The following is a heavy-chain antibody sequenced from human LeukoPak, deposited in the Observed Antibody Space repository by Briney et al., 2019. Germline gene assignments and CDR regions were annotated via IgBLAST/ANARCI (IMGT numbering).Heavy chain of an antibody. Sequence: GGSLRLSCAASGFTFSNYAITWVRQAPGKGLEWVSTISSSGTNTYYADSVKGRFTISRDNSKNTLYLQMNSLRAEDTAVYYCANDGHYDSSGFTLQYWGQGTLVTVSS. D-gene: IGHD3-22*01. CDR3: ANDGHYDSSGFTLQY. V-gene: IGHV3-23*01. J-gene: IGHJ1*01. CDR2: ISSSGTNT. CDR1: GFTFSNYA.